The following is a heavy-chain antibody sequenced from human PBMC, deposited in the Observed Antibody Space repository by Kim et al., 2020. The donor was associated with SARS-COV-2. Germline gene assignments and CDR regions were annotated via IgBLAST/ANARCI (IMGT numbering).Heavy chain of an antibody. J-gene: IGHJ3*02. CDR2: IYYSGST. CDR1: GGSISSSSYY. Sequence: SETLSLTCTVSGGSISSSSYYWGWIRQPPGKGLEWIGSIYYSGSTYYNPSLKSRVTISVDTSKNQFSLKLSSVTAADTAVYYCARLSFLDWVWAAPGLDDAFDIWGQGTMVTVSS. V-gene: IGHV4-39*01. D-gene: IGHD6-13*01. CDR3: ARLSFLDWVWAAPGLDDAFDI.